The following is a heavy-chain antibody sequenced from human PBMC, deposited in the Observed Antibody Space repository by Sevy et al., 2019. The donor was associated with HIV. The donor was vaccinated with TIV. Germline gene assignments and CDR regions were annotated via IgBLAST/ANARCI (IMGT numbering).Heavy chain of an antibody. Sequence: GGSLRLSCAASGFTFSSYWMHWVRQAPGKGLVWVSRVNSDGSSTSYADSVKGRFTISRDNAKNTLYLQMNSRRAEDTAVYYCARGAAAGTFDYWGQGTLVTVSS. CDR2: VNSDGSST. CDR3: ARGAAAGTFDY. CDR1: GFTFSSYW. J-gene: IGHJ4*02. V-gene: IGHV3-74*01. D-gene: IGHD6-13*01.